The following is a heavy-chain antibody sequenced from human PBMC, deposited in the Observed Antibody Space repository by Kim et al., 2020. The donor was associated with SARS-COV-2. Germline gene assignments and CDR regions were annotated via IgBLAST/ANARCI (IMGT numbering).Heavy chain of an antibody. D-gene: IGHD1-1*01. Sequence: ADSVKGRFNISRDNAKNSLYLQMNSLRAEDTAVYYCARGTGTYALDAFHIWGQGTMVTVSS. V-gene: IGHV3-21*01. J-gene: IGHJ3*02. CDR3: ARGTGTYALDAFHI.